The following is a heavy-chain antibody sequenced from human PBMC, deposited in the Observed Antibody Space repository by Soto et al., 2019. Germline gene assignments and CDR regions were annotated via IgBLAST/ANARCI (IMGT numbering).Heavy chain of an antibody. D-gene: IGHD4-17*01. CDR3: ARDQGGDYTDY. V-gene: IGHV4-30-4*01. CDR1: GGSISSDDYF. CDR2: IYYSGST. Sequence: QVPLQGSGPGLVRPSQTLSLTCTVSGGSISSDDYFWSWIRQPPGKGLEWIGHIYYSGSTYYNPSLKNRVTLAVETSKNQFSLRLTSVTAADTAIYYCARDQGGDYTDYWGQGTLVTVSS. J-gene: IGHJ4*02.